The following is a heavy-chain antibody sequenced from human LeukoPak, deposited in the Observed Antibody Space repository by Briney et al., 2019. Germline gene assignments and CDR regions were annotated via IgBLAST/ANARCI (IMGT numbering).Heavy chain of an antibody. D-gene: IGHD1-26*01. CDR1: GGSFSGYY. J-gene: IGHJ4*02. Sequence: PSETLSLTCAVYGGSFSGYYWSWIRRPSGKGLEWIGEINHSGSTNYNPSLKSRVTISVDTSKNQFSLKLSSVTAADTAVYYCASTGIVGATTLDYWGQGTLVTVSS. V-gene: IGHV4-34*01. CDR2: INHSGST. CDR3: ASTGIVGATTLDY.